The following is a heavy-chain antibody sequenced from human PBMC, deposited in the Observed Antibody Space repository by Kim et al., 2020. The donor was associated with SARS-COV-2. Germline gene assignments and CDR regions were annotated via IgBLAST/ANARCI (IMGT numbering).Heavy chain of an antibody. D-gene: IGHD4-17*01. J-gene: IGHJ4*02. V-gene: IGHV4-34*01. Sequence: SETLSLTCAVYGGSFSGYYWSWIRQPPGKGLEWIGEINHSGSTNYNPSLKSRVTISVDTSKNQFSLKLSSVTAADTAVYYCAREESVKGFYWGQGTLVTVSS. CDR3: AREESVKGFY. CDR2: INHSGST. CDR1: GGSFSGYY.